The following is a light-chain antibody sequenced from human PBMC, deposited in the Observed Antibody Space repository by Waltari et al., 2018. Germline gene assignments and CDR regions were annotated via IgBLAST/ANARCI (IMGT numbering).Light chain of an antibody. J-gene: IGKJ1*01. Sequence: IVLTQSPGTLSLSPGERATLSCRASENVPAGYVAWYQQKPGQSPRLLMYGVSNRATGIPDRFSGSESGTDFTHIVSRLEPEDFAVYYCHQYGSLPWTFGQGTRVDIK. V-gene: IGKV3-20*01. CDR3: HQYGSLPWT. CDR1: ENVPAGY. CDR2: GVS.